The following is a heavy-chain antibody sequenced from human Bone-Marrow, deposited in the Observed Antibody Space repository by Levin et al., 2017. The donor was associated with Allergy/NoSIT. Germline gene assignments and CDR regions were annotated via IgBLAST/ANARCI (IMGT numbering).Heavy chain of an antibody. CDR3: VKDDASGWYVGFSY. V-gene: IGHV3-9*01. J-gene: IGHJ4*02. CDR1: GFTFDNYA. D-gene: IGHD6-19*01. Sequence: GGSLRLSCAASGFTFDNYAMHWVRQVPGKGLEWVSGISWNSDDIAYADSVRGRFIISRDNANSSLYLQMNSLRSEDTAFYYCVKDDASGWYVGFSYWGQGALVTVSS. CDR2: ISWNSDDI.